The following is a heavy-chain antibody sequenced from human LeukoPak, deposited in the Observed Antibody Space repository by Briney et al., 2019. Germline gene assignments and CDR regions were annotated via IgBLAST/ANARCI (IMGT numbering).Heavy chain of an antibody. D-gene: IGHD5-12*01. CDR2: IKQDGSDK. V-gene: IGHV3-7*01. Sequence: PGGSLRLSCAASGFTFSSYWMSWVRQAPGKGLEWVANIKQDGSDKYYVDSVKGRFTISRDNAKNSLYLQMNSLRAEDTAVYYCARDRYGGYLRPIDYWGQGTLVTISS. CDR3: ARDRYGGYLRPIDY. CDR1: GFTFSSYW. J-gene: IGHJ4*02.